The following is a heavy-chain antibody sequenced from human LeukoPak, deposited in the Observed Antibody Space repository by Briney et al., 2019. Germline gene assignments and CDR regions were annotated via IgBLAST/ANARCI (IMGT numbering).Heavy chain of an antibody. J-gene: IGHJ4*02. CDR2: INPNSGGT. CDR3: AREDTAMEGYFDY. V-gene: IGHV1-2*02. Sequence: ASVKVSCKASGYTFTGYYMHWVRQAPGQGLEWMGWINPNSGGTNYAQKFQGRVTMTRDTSISTAYMELSRLRSDDTAVYYCAREDTAMEGYFDYWGQGTLVTVSS. D-gene: IGHD5-18*01. CDR1: GYTFTGYY.